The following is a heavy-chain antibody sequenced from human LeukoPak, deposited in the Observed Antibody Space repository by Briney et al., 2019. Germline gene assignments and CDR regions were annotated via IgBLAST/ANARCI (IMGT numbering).Heavy chain of an antibody. CDR3: ARVTTGFVWYLDY. J-gene: IGHJ4*02. D-gene: IGHD1-1*01. V-gene: IGHV4-34*01. CDR1: GGSFSGYY. Sequence: PSETLSLTCAVYGGSFSGYYWSWIRQPPGKGLEWIGEINHSGSTSYNPSLKSRVTISVDTSKNQFSLKLSSVTAADTAVYYCARVTTGFVWYLDYWGQGTLVTVSS. CDR2: INHSGST.